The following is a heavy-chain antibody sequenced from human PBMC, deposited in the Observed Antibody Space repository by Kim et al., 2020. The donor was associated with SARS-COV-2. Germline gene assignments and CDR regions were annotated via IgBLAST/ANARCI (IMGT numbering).Heavy chain of an antibody. CDR1: GYTFTSYY. CDR3: ARDSRITIFVVDPPGPPCYYSYMDV. CDR2: INPSGGST. D-gene: IGHD3-3*01. V-gene: IGHV1-46*01. J-gene: IGHJ6*03. Sequence: ASVKVSCKASGYTFTSYYMHWVRQAPGQGLEWMGIINPSGGSTSYAQKFQGRVTMTRDTSTSTVYMELSSLRSEDTAVYYCARDSRITIFVVDPPGPPCYYSYMDVWGQGTTVTVSS.